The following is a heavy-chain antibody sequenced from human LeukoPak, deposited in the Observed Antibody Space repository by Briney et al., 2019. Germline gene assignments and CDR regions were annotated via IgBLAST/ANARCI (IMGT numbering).Heavy chain of an antibody. J-gene: IGHJ5*01. CDR3: ARDLGGETPWFDS. D-gene: IGHD3-16*01. CDR1: GYTFSDYY. Sequence: GASVKVSCKASGYTFSDYYIHWVRQAPGQGLEWMGWINPNSGGTNYAQKFQGRATMSSDTSISTAYMDVSRLTSDDTAVYYCARDLGGETPWFDSWGQGTLVTVSS. V-gene: IGHV1-2*02. CDR2: INPNSGGT.